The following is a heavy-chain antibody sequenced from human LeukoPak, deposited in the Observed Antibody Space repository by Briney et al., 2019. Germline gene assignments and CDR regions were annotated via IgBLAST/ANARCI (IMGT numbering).Heavy chain of an antibody. V-gene: IGHV3-21*01. CDR1: GLTFSSYT. CDR2: ISGSGGST. Sequence: PGGSLRLSCAASGLTFSSYTMNWVRQAPGKGLEWVSAISGSGGSTYYADSVKGRFTISRDNAKNSLYLQMHSLRAEDTAVYYCARGHPGDYGDFQFDYWGQGTLVTVSS. J-gene: IGHJ4*02. CDR3: ARGHPGDYGDFQFDY. D-gene: IGHD4-17*01.